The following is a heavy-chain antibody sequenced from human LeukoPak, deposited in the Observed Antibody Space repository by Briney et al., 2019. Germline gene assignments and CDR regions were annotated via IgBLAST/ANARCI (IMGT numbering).Heavy chain of an antibody. D-gene: IGHD3-3*01. CDR2: ISSSSSTI. J-gene: IGHJ5*02. Sequence: PGGSLRLSCAASGFTFNSYNMNWVRQAPGKGLEWVSYISSSSSTIYYADSVKGRFTISRDNAENSVFLQMNSLRAEDTAFYYCARDAYDDSSESWGQGTLVTVSS. V-gene: IGHV3-48*04. CDR1: GFTFNSYN. CDR3: ARDAYDDSSES.